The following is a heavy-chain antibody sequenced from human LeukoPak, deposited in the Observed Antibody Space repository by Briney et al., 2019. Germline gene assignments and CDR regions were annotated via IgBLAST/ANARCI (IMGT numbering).Heavy chain of an antibody. Sequence: GASVTVSCKASVGTFSSYAINWVRQAPGQGLEWMGGIIPIFCTANYAQKFQDRVTNTADESTSTAYMELSSLRSEDTAIYYCASRLYCSNTRCRNFPFAYWGQGTLVTVSS. CDR3: ASRLYCSNTRCRNFPFAY. CDR2: IIPIFCTA. J-gene: IGHJ4*02. V-gene: IGHV1-69*13. CDR1: VGTFSSYA. D-gene: IGHD2-2*01.